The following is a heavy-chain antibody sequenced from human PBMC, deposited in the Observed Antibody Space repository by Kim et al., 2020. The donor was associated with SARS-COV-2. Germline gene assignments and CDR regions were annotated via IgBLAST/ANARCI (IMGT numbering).Heavy chain of an antibody. D-gene: IGHD2-15*01. CDR3: ARGNSVAPHYYGMDV. Sequence: QKLQGRVTMTTDTSTSTAYMELRSLRSDDTAVYYCARGNSVAPHYYGMDVWGQGTTVTVSS. V-gene: IGHV1-18*01. J-gene: IGHJ6*02.